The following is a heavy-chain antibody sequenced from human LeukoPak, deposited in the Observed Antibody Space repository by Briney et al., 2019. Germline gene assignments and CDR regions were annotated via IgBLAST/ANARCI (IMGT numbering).Heavy chain of an antibody. CDR3: ARSRWELNYFDY. V-gene: IGHV3-23*01. CDR2: ISGSGGST. D-gene: IGHD1-26*01. Sequence: GRSLRLSCAASGFTFSSYAMSWVRQAPGKGLEWVSAISGSGGSTYYADSVKGRFTISRDNSKNTLYLQMNSLRAEDTAVYYCARSRWELNYFDYWGQGTLVTVSS. J-gene: IGHJ4*02. CDR1: GFTFSSYA.